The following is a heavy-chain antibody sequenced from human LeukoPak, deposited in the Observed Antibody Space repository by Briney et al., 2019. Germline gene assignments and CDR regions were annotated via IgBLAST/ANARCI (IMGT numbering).Heavy chain of an antibody. Sequence: PSETLSLTCTVSGGSISSYYWSWIRQPPGKGLEWIGYIYHSGSTYYNPSLKSRVTISVDRSKNQFSLKLSSVTAADTAVYYCARGVGGSYRYGYWGQGTLVTVSS. CDR2: IYHSGST. J-gene: IGHJ4*02. CDR3: ARGVGGSYRYGY. D-gene: IGHD1-26*01. V-gene: IGHV4-59*12. CDR1: GGSISSYY.